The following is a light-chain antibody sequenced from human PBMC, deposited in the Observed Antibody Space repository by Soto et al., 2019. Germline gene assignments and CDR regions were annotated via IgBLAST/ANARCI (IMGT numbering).Light chain of an antibody. V-gene: IGLV2-18*02. Sequence: QSVMTQPPSVSGSPGQSVATSCTGPSSDVGSYNRVSWYQQPPGTAPKVMIYEVSNRPSGVPDRFSGSKSGNTASLTISGLQAEDEDDYYCSSYTSSNTYVFGTGNKVTVL. CDR1: SSDVGSYNR. J-gene: IGLJ1*01. CDR2: EVS. CDR3: SSYTSSNTYV.